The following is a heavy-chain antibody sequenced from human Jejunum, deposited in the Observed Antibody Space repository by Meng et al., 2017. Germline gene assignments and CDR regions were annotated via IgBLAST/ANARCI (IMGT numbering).Heavy chain of an antibody. V-gene: IGHV3-21*01. CDR2: ISSTSNYI. CDR1: GFTFSSYS. D-gene: IGHD3/OR15-3a*01. CDR3: ARDGHGQAPGFDP. J-gene: IGHJ5*02. Sequence: EVQLVESGGGPVKAGGSLRLSCAASGFTFSSYSMHWVRQAPGKGLEWVSSISSTSNYIYYADSMKGRFTVSRDNAKNSLQLQMDSLRAEDTAVYYCARDGHGQAPGFDPWGQGTLVTVSS.